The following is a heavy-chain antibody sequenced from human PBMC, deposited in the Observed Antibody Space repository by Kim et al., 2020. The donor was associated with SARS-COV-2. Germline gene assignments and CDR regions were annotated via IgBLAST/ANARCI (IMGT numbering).Heavy chain of an antibody. Sequence: ASVKVSCKASGYTFTGYYMHWVRQAPGQGLEWMGRINPNSGGTNYAQKFQGRVTMTRDTSISTAYMELSRLRSDDTAVYYCARKELRLGELSLYVEHWGQGTLVTVSS. J-gene: IGHJ4*02. V-gene: IGHV1-2*06. D-gene: IGHD3-16*02. CDR3: ARKELRLGELSLYVEH. CDR2: INPNSGGT. CDR1: GYTFTGYY.